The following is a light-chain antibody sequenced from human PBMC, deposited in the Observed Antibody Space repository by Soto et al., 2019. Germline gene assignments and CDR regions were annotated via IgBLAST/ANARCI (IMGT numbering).Light chain of an antibody. Sequence: DIQMTQSPSSLSPSVGERVTITCRPSQSISSYLNWYQQKPGKAPKVLIYAASSLQSGVPSRFSGSGSGTDFTLTISSPQPDDFATYYCQQYNSYSTWMFGQGTKVDIK. V-gene: IGKV1-39*01. CDR1: QSISSY. J-gene: IGKJ1*01. CDR2: AAS. CDR3: QQYNSYSTWM.